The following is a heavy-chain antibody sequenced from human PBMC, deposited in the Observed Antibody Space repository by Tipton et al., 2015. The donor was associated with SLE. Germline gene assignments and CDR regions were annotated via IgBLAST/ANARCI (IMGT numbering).Heavy chain of an antibody. J-gene: IGHJ4*02. CDR1: GFTFSSYG. CDR2: IWYDGSNK. Sequence: RSLRLSCAASGFTFSSYGMHWVRQAPGKGLEWVAVIWYDGSNKYYADSVKGRFTISRDNSKNTLYLQMNSLRAEDTAVYYCAREGKILTGYWINFYFDYWGQGARATVTS. D-gene: IGHD3-9*01. V-gene: IGHV3-33*01. CDR3: AREGKILTGYWINFYFDY.